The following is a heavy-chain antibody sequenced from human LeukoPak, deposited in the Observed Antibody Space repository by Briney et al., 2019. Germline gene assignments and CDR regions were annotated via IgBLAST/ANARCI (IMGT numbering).Heavy chain of an antibody. CDR2: ISTYNGNT. Sequence: ASVKVSCKASGYTFTNYGINWVRQAPGQGLEWMGWISTYNGNTKYTQKLQGRVTMTADTSTRTAYMELRSLTSDDTAVYYCARHSSTYYRFDYWGQGTLVSVSS. V-gene: IGHV1-18*01. CDR3: ARHSSTYYRFDY. CDR1: GYTFTNYG. D-gene: IGHD3-22*01. J-gene: IGHJ4*02.